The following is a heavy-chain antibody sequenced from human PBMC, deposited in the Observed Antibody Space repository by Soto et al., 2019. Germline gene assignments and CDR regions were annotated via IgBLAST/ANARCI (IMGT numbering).Heavy chain of an antibody. V-gene: IGHV4-31*03. J-gene: IGHJ4*02. CDR3: THCGGDCYSGFDY. D-gene: IGHD2-21*02. CDR2: IYYSGST. Sequence: QVQLQESGPGLVKPSQTLSLTCTVSGGSISSGGYYWSWIRQHPGKGLEWIGYIYYSGSTYYNPSLTSRVTISVDTSKNQFSLKLCSVTAAVTAVYYCTHCGGDCYSGFDYWGQGTLVTVSS. CDR1: GGSISSGGYY.